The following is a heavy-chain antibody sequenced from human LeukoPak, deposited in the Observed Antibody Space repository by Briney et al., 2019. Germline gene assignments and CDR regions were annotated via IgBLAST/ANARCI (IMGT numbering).Heavy chain of an antibody. Sequence: GGSLRLSCAASGFTFSIYAMSWVRPAPGKGLEWVSAIIGSGGSTYYADSVKGRFTISRDNSKNTLYLQMNSLRAEDTAVYYCAKNPYCSSTSCYWEDVWGKGTTVTVSS. CDR2: IIGSGGST. V-gene: IGHV3-23*01. J-gene: IGHJ6*04. CDR1: GFTFSIYA. CDR3: AKNPYCSSTSCYWEDV. D-gene: IGHD2-2*01.